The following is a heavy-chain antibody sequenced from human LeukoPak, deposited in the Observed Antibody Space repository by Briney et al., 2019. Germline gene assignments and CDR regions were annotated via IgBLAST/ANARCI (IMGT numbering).Heavy chain of an antibody. J-gene: IGHJ4*02. CDR1: GGSVDGYY. CDR3: ARRRRSNWAFDS. CDR2: IYYSGST. Sequence: PSETLSLTCTVSGGSVDGYYWSWIRQPPGKELEWIGNIYYSGSTNYNPSLKNRVTISGDTSRNHFSLSLSSVTAADTAVYYCARRRRSNWAFDSWGQGTLVTVSS. V-gene: IGHV4-59*08. D-gene: IGHD1-1*01.